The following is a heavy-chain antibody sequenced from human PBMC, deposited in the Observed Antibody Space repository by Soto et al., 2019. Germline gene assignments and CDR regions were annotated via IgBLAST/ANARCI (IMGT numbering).Heavy chain of an antibody. V-gene: IGHV2-5*02. J-gene: IGHJ5*01. Sequence: QITLKESGPTLVKPTQTLTLTCTFSGFSLSTSGVGVGWIRQPPGKALEWLALIYWDDDKRYSPSLKSRLTIPKETSKTHVDRTMTNLDPVETATYYCAHRHRDTATSWGVNWFDLLGQGTLVNVSS. CDR1: GFSLSTSGVG. CDR3: AHRHRDTATSWGVNWFDL. CDR2: IYWDDDK. D-gene: IGHD5-18*01.